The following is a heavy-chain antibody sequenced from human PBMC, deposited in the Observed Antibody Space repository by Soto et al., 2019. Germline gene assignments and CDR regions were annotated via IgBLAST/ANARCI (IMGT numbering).Heavy chain of an antibody. CDR1: GGTFSSYA. J-gene: IGHJ5*02. CDR2: IIPIFGTA. CDR3: AREDGYCTTTYCSNWFAP. D-gene: IGHD2-8*01. Sequence: SVKVSCKASGGTFSSYAISWVRQAPGQGLEWMGGIIPIFGTANYAQKFQGRVTMTTDASTTTAYMELRSLTSDDTAVYFCAREDGYCTTTYCSNWFAPWGQGSQVTVSS. V-gene: IGHV1-69*05.